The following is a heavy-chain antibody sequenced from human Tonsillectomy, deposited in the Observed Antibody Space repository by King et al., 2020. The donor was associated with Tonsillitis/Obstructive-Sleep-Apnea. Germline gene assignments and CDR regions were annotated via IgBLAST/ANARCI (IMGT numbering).Heavy chain of an antibody. CDR1: GYTFTRYG. J-gene: IGHJ4*02. CDR2: ISVYHGNT. Sequence: VQLVQSGAEVKKPGASVKVSCKASGYTFTRYGISCVRQAPGQGLEWMGWISVYHGNTHYAQKLQGRVTMTTDTSTNQAYMELRSLRSDDTAVYYCARVYCGGDCYPFDYWGQGTLVTVSS. D-gene: IGHD2-21*01. V-gene: IGHV1-18*01. CDR3: ARVYCGGDCYPFDY.